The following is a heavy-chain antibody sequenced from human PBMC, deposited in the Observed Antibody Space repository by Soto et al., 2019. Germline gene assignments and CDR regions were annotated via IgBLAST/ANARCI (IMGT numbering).Heavy chain of an antibody. V-gene: IGHV4-59*12. CDR2: IYYSGST. Sequence: QVQLQESGPGLVKPSETLSLTCSVSGGSISSYYWSWIRQPPGKGLEWIGYIYYSGSTNYNPSLKSRVTISVATSKNQFSLKLSSVTAADTAVYYCAREQGYSSGWYPYFWGQGTLVTVSS. J-gene: IGHJ4*02. CDR1: GGSISSYY. D-gene: IGHD6-19*01. CDR3: AREQGYSSGWYPYF.